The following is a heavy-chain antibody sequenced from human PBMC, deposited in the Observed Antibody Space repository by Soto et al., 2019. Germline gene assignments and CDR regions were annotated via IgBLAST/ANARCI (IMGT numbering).Heavy chain of an antibody. J-gene: IGHJ3*02. CDR3: ARDLYYSSGRYFDHDAFVI. CDR2: ISPHNDRT. D-gene: IGHD6-19*01. CDR1: GYNFTSYG. V-gene: IGHV1-18*01. Sequence: QVQLVQSGADVKKPGASVKVSCKASGYNFTSYGISWVRQAPGQGLEWMGWISPHNDRTKYARRFQDRVTMTTETPTSTVYMELGSLRSDDTAVYYCARDLYYSSGRYFDHDAFVIWGQGTVVTVSS.